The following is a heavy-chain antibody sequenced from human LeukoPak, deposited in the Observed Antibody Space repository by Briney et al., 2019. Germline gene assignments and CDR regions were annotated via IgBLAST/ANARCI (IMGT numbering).Heavy chain of an antibody. J-gene: IGHJ4*02. D-gene: IGHD6-13*01. Sequence: PGGSLRLSCAASGFTFRSYAMSWVRQAPGKGLEWVSAISSSGGNTYYADSVKGRFTISRDNTKNTLFLQMNSLRAEDTAVYYCAKKAEAEAGPSCFDYWGREPWSPSPQ. CDR3: AKKAEAEAGPSCFDY. V-gene: IGHV3-23*01. CDR1: GFTFRSYA. CDR2: ISSSGGNT.